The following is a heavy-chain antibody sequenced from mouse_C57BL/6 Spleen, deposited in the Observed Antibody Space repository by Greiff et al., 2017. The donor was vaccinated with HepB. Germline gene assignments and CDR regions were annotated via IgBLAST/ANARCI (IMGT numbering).Heavy chain of an antibody. CDR1: GYSITSGYY. J-gene: IGHJ2*01. D-gene: IGHD1-1*01. Sequence: DVKLQESGPGLVKPSQSLSLTCSVTGYSITSGYYWNWIRQFPGNKLEWMGYISYDGSNNYNPSLKTRISITRDTSKNQFFLKLNSVTTEDTATYYCASRGTTVAPYFDYWGQGTTLTVSS. CDR3: ASRGTTVAPYFDY. V-gene: IGHV3-6*01. CDR2: ISYDGSN.